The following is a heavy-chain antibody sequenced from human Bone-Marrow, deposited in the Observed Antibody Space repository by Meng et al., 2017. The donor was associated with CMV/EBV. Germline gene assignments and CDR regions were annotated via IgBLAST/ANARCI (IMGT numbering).Heavy chain of an antibody. CDR3: TSMGVVVVPAAIGGYYFDY. D-gene: IGHD2-2*02. Sequence: GESLKISCAASGFTFSDYYMSWIRQAPGKGLEWVSYISSSGSTIYYADSVKGRFTISRDNAKNSLYLQMNSLRAEDTAVYYCTSMGVVVVPAAIGGYYFDYWGQGTLVTVSS. J-gene: IGHJ4*02. V-gene: IGHV3-11*01. CDR1: GFTFSDYY. CDR2: ISSSGSTI.